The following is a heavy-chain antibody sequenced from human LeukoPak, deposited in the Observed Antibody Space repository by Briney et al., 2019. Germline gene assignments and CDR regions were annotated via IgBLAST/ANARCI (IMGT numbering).Heavy chain of an antibody. V-gene: IGHV4-59*01. CDR1: GGSISSYY. CDR3: ARVGDCSGGTCFGY. J-gene: IGHJ4*02. CDR2: IYYSGNT. D-gene: IGHD2-15*01. Sequence: PSETLSLTCIVSGGSISSYYWSWIRQPPGKGLEWIGWIYYSGNTSYNPSLKSRVTISVDTSKNQFSLKLNSVTAADTAVYYCARVGDCSGGTCFGYWGQGTLVTVSS.